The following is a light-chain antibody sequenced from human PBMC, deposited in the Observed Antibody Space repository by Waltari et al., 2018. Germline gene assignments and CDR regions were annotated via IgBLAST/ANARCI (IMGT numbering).Light chain of an antibody. CDR2: AAS. CDR3: QQSYSIPRT. Sequence: DFQLTQSPSPLSASVGDRVTITCRASQSISSNLNWFQQKPGKAPKLLIYAASSSHSGVPSRFSGRRSGTDFTLTISSLQPEDFATYYCQQSYSIPRTFGPGTKVEVK. J-gene: IGKJ1*01. CDR1: QSISSN. V-gene: IGKV1-39*01.